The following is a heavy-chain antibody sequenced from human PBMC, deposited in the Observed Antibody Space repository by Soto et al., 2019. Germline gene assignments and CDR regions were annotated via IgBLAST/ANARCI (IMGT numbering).Heavy chain of an antibody. J-gene: IGHJ6*03. CDR1: GFTFSSYG. D-gene: IGHD2-2*01. CDR3: AKGFGSTISYYYYMDV. Sequence: GGSLRLSCAASGFTFSSYGMHWVRQAPGKGLEWVAVISYDGSNKYYADSVKGRFTISRDNSKNTLYLQMNSLRAEDTAVYYCAKGFGSTISYYYYMDVWGKGTTVTVSS. V-gene: IGHV3-30*18. CDR2: ISYDGSNK.